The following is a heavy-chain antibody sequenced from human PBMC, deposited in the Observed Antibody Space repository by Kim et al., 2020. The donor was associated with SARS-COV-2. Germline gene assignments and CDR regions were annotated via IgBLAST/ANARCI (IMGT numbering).Heavy chain of an antibody. Sequence: GGSLRLSCEASGFTFSSYSMNWVRQAPGKGLACVASISFSSRYVWYADSVKGRFTISRDDAKNSLYLQMNSLRAEDTAVYYCTRDRGEQLVDYWGQGTLV. CDR2: ISFSSRYV. CDR1: GFTFSSYS. J-gene: IGHJ4*02. V-gene: IGHV3-21*01. CDR3: TRDRGEQLVDY. D-gene: IGHD6-6*01.